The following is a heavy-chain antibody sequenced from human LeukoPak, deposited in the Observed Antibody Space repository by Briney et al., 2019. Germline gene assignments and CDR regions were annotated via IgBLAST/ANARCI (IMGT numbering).Heavy chain of an antibody. D-gene: IGHD3-10*01. V-gene: IGHV1-2*02. Sequence: ASVKVSCKASGYTFTGCYMHWVRQAPGQGLEWMGWINPNSGGTNYAQKFQGRVTMTRDTSISTAYMELSRLRSDDTAVYYCARYYYGSGDAFDIWGQGTMVTVSS. J-gene: IGHJ3*02. CDR1: GYTFTGCY. CDR3: ARYYYGSGDAFDI. CDR2: INPNSGGT.